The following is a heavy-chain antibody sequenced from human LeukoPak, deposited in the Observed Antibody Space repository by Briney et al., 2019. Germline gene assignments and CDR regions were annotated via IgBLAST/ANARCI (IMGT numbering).Heavy chain of an antibody. D-gene: IGHD3-10*01. Sequence: ASVKVSCKVSGYTFTDYYMHWVQQAPGKGLEWMGLVDPEDGETIYAEKFQGRVTITADTSTDTAYMELSSLRSEDTAVYYCARGSYYYGSGWAAFDIWGQGTMVTVSS. J-gene: IGHJ3*02. CDR3: ARGSYYYGSGWAAFDI. V-gene: IGHV1-69-2*01. CDR1: GYTFTDYY. CDR2: VDPEDGET.